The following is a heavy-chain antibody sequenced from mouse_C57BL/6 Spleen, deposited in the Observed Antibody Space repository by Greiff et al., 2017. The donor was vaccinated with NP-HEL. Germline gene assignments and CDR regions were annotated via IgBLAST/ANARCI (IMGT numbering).Heavy chain of an antibody. V-gene: IGHV14-1*01. Sequence: VQLQQSGAELVRPGASVKLSCTASGFNIKDYYMHWVKQRPEQGLEWIGRIDPEDGDTEYAPKFQGKATMTADTSSNTAYLQLSSLTSEDTAVYYCTTLGHYCGSSGRYYFDYWGQGTTLTVSS. CDR3: TTLGHYCGSSGRYYFDY. J-gene: IGHJ2*01. CDR2: IDPEDGDT. CDR1: GFNIKDYY. D-gene: IGHD1-1*01.